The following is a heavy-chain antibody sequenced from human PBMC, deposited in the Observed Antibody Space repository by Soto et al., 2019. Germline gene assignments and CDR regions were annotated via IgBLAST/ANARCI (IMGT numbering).Heavy chain of an antibody. Sequence: ESLKISCKGSGYSFTSYWIGWVRQMPGKGLEWMGIIYPGDSDTRYSPSFQGQVTISADKSISTAYLQWSSLKASDTAMYYCARSRDGSGTYYYAMDGWGQGATVTVSS. J-gene: IGHJ6*02. D-gene: IGHD3-10*01. CDR3: ARSRDGSGTYYYAMDG. CDR1: GYSFTSYW. V-gene: IGHV5-51*01. CDR2: IYPGDSDT.